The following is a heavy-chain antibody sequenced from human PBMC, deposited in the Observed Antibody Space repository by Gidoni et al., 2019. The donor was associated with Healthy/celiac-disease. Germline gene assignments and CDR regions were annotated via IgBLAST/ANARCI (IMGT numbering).Heavy chain of an antibody. CDR2: IIPIFGTA. D-gene: IGHD2-21*02. CDR3: ARDRGAYCGGDCYSYFQH. CDR1: GGTFTSYP. J-gene: IGHJ1*01. V-gene: IGHV1-69*01. Sequence: QVQLVQSGAEVKKPGSSVKVSCKASGGTFTSYPISWVRQAPGQGLEWMGGIIPIFGTANDGQKFQGRVTITADESTSTAYMELSSLRSEDRAVYYCARDRGAYCGGDCYSYFQHWGQGTLVTVSS.